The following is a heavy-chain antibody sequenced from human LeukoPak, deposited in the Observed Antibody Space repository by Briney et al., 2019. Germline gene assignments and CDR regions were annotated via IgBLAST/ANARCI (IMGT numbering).Heavy chain of an antibody. D-gene: IGHD6-13*01. CDR2: INHSGST. CDR3: AKQQLVRCFDY. Sequence: PSETLSLTCAVYGGSFSGYYWSWIRQPPGKGMEWIGEINHSGSTYYNPSLKSRVTISVDTSKTQFSLKLSSVTAADTVVYYCAKQQLVRCFDYWGQGTLVTVSS. V-gene: IGHV4-34*01. J-gene: IGHJ4*02. CDR1: GGSFSGYY.